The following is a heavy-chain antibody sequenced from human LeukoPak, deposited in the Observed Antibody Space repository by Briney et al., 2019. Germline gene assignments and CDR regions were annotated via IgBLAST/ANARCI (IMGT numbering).Heavy chain of an antibody. D-gene: IGHD3-22*01. CDR1: GFTFSDYY. J-gene: IGHJ4*02. CDR3: ATDRERDPSVYYLV. Sequence: PGGSLRLSCAASGFTFSDYYMSWIRQAPGKGLEWVSYISSSGSTIYYADSVKGRFTISRDNSKNTLFLQINSLRAEDSAVYYCATDRERDPSVYYLVGGQGTLITVSS. CDR2: ISSSGSTI. V-gene: IGHV3-11*01.